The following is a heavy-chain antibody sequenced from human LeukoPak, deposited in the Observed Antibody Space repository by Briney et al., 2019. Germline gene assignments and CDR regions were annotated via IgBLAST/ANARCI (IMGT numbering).Heavy chain of an antibody. Sequence: SETLSLTCTVSGGSISSYYWSWIRQPPGKGLEWIGYIYYSGSTNYNPSLMSRVTISVDTSKNQFSLKLSSVTAADTAVYYCARGGDGYNLYYFDYWGQGTLVTVSS. CDR3: ARGGDGYNLYYFDY. CDR1: GGSISSYY. V-gene: IGHV4-59*01. D-gene: IGHD5-24*01. J-gene: IGHJ4*02. CDR2: IYYSGST.